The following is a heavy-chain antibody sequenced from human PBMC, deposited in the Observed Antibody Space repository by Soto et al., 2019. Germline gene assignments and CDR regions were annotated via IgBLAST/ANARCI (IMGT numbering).Heavy chain of an antibody. CDR2: IIPIFGTA. CDR1: GGTFRSYA. J-gene: IGHJ6*02. Sequence: SVKVSCKASGGTFRSYAISWVRQAPGQGLEWMGGIIPIFGTANYAQKFQGRVTITADESTSTAYMELSSLRSEDTAVYYCARVAYSSSWTSYYYYYGMDVWGQGTTVTVSS. CDR3: ARVAYSSSWTSYYYYYGMDV. D-gene: IGHD6-13*01. V-gene: IGHV1-69*13.